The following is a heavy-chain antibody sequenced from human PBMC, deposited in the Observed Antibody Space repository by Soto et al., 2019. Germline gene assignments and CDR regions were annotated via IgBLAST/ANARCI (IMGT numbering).Heavy chain of an antibody. Sequence: GESLKISCKGSGYSFTSYWIGWVRQMPGKGLEWMGIIYPGDSDTRYSPSFQGQVTISADKSISTAYLQWSSLKASDTAMYYCARQRTTGIVGATPEYYGMDVWGQGTTVTVSS. D-gene: IGHD1-26*01. V-gene: IGHV5-51*01. J-gene: IGHJ6*02. CDR2: IYPGDSDT. CDR3: ARQRTTGIVGATPEYYGMDV. CDR1: GYSFTSYW.